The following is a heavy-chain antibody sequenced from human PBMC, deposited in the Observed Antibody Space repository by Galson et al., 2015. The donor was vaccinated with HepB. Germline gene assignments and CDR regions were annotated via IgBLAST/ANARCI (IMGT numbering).Heavy chain of an antibody. D-gene: IGHD6-19*01. CDR2: ISSGGSTI. Sequence: SLRLSCAASGFTFSDYYMSWIRQAPGKGLEWVSYISSGGSTIYYADSVKGRFTISRDNAKNSLYLLMNSLRADDTAVYYCARVGFVSGWAPGNYYYYGMDVWGQGTTVTVSS. V-gene: IGHV3-11*01. CDR1: GFTFSDYY. J-gene: IGHJ6*02. CDR3: ARVGFVSGWAPGNYYYYGMDV.